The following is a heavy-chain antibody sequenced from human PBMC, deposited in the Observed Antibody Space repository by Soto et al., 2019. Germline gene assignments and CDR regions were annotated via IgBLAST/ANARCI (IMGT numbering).Heavy chain of an antibody. J-gene: IGHJ6*02. V-gene: IGHV3-33*01. D-gene: IGHD6-13*01. CDR3: ARDREQQLALYYGMDV. Sequence: QVQLVESGGGVVQPGRSLGLSCAASGFTFSSYGMHWVRQAPGKGLEWVAVIWYDGSNKYYADSVKGRFTISRDNSKNTLYLQMNSLRAEDTAVYYCARDREQQLALYYGMDVWGQGTTVTVSS. CDR1: GFTFSSYG. CDR2: IWYDGSNK.